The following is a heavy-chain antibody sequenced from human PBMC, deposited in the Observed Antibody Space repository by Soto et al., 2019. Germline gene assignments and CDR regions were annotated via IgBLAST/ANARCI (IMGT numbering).Heavy chain of an antibody. Sequence: ASVKVSCKASGGTFSSYAISWVRQAPGQGLEWMGGIIPIFGTANYAQKFQGSVTITADESTSTAYMELSSLRSEDTAVYYCARVRADYGDRYYYYYGMDVWGQGTTVTVSS. D-gene: IGHD4-17*01. CDR3: ARVRADYGDRYYYYYGMDV. J-gene: IGHJ6*02. CDR1: GGTFSSYA. V-gene: IGHV1-69*13. CDR2: IIPIFGTA.